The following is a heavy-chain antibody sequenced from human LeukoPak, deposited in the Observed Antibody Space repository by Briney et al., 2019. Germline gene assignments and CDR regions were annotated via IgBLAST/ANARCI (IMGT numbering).Heavy chain of an antibody. CDR2: ISGSGGST. D-gene: IGHD4/OR15-4a*01. V-gene: IGHV3-23*01. J-gene: IGHJ4*02. Sequence: SGGSLRLSCAASGFTFSSYAMSRVRQAPGKGLEWVSAISGSGGSTYYADSVKGRFTISRDNSKNTLYLQMNSLRAEDTAVYYCSRSVGSWDYGYFDYWGQGTLVTVSS. CDR3: SRSVGSWDYGYFDY. CDR1: GFTFSSYA.